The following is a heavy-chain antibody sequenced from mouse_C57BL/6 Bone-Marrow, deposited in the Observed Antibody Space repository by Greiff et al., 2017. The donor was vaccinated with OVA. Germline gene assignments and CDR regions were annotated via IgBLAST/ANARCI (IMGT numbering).Heavy chain of an antibody. D-gene: IGHD1-1*01. Sequence: EVQGVESGGGLVQPGGSLKLSCAASGFTFSDYYMYWVRQTPEKRLEWVAYISNGGGSTYYPDTVKGRFTISRDNAKNTLYLQMSRLKSEDTAMYYCARRGYYYGSSYRSMDYWGQGTSVTVSS. CDR1: GFTFSDYY. V-gene: IGHV5-12*01. J-gene: IGHJ4*01. CDR2: ISNGGGST. CDR3: ARRGYYYGSSYRSMDY.